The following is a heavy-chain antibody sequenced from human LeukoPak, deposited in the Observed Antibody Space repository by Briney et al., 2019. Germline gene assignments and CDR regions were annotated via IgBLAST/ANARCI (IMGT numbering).Heavy chain of an antibody. CDR3: ASFLPTTSPI. Sequence: KSGGSLRLSCAASGFTFSNAWMNWVRQAPGKGLEWVSSISSSSSYIYYADSVKGRFTISRGNAKNSLYLQMNSLRAEDTAVYYCASFLPTTSPIGGQGTLVTVSS. J-gene: IGHJ4*02. CDR1: GFTFSNAW. CDR2: ISSSSSYI. V-gene: IGHV3-21*01. D-gene: IGHD1-26*01.